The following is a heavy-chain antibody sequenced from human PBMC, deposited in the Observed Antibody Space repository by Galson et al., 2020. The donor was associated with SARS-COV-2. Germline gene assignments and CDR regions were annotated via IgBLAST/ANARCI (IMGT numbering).Heavy chain of an antibody. CDR2: INPNSGGT. J-gene: IGHJ5*02. Sequence: ASVKVSCKSSGYTFTGYYMHWVRQAPGQRLEGMGWINPNSGGTNYAQKFQGRVTVTRDTSISTAYMDLSRLRSDDTAVYYCARDLLDWFDPWGQGTLVTVSS. CDR1: GYTFTGYY. CDR3: ARDLLDWFDP. V-gene: IGHV1-2*02.